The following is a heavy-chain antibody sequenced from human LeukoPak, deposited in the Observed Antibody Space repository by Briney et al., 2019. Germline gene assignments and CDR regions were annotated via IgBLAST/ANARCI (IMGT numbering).Heavy chain of an antibody. CDR3: ARGLEMATAVGDAFDI. D-gene: IGHD5-24*01. V-gene: IGHV4-59*08. CDR2: IYYSGST. J-gene: IGHJ3*02. Sequence: SETLSLTCTVSGGSISSYYWNWIRQPPGKGLEWIGYIYYSGSTNYNPSLKSRVTISVDTSKNQFSLKLSSVTAADTAVYYCARGLEMATAVGDAFDIWGQGTMVTVSS. CDR1: GGSISSYY.